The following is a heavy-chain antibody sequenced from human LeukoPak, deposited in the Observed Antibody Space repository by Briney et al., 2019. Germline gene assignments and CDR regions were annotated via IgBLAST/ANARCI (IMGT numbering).Heavy chain of an antibody. CDR3: ARDRYFETRGYYYFGY. CDR1: GDSINTGGYY. CDR2: VYYSGST. V-gene: IGHV4-31*03. Sequence: SQTLSLTCTVSGDSINTGGYYWSWLRQHPGKVLEWIGYVYYSGSTHYNPTLKSRVTMSVDPSKNQFSLKLKSVTAADTAVYYCARDRYFETRGYYYFGYWGQGTLVTVSS. D-gene: IGHD3-22*01. J-gene: IGHJ4*02.